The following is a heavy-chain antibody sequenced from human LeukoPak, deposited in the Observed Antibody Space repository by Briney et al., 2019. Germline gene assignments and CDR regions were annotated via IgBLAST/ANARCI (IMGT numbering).Heavy chain of an antibody. CDR2: ISGSGGST. J-gene: IGHJ3*02. D-gene: IGHD3-3*01. CDR1: GFTFSSYA. V-gene: IGHV3-23*01. Sequence: SGGSLRLSCAASGFTFSSYAMSGVREAPGKGMEGVSAISGSGGSTFYASSVKGPFTISRDNSKNTLYLQMNRLIAEDTAVYSCAKGAEYYDFWSGYSIHDAFDIWGQGTMVTVSS. CDR3: AKGAEYYDFWSGYSIHDAFDI.